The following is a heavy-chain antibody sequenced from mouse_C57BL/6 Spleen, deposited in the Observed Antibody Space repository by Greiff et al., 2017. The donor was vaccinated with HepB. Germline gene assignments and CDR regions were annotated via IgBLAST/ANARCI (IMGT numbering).Heavy chain of an antibody. CDR2: INPNYGTT. Sequence: VQLQQSGPELVKPGASVKISCKASGYSFTDYNMNWVKQSNGKSLEWIGVINPNYGTTSYNQKFKGKATLTVDQSSSTAYMQLNSLTSEDSAVYYCASFTTVVATNAMDYWGQGTSVTVSS. J-gene: IGHJ4*01. V-gene: IGHV1-39*01. CDR3: ASFTTVVATNAMDY. CDR1: GYSFTDYN. D-gene: IGHD1-1*01.